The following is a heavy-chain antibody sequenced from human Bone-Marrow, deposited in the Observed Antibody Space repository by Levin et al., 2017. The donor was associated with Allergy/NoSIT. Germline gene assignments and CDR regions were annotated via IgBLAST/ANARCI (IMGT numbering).Heavy chain of an antibody. CDR2: IYPGDSDT. CDR1: GYSFTSYW. D-gene: IGHD6-19*01. Sequence: PGESLKISCKGSGYSFTSYWIGWVRQMPGKGLEWMGIIYPGDSDTRYSPSFQGQVTISADKSISTAYLQWSSLKASDTAMYYCARACRQWLRSYEAPDAFDIWGQGTMVTVSS. V-gene: IGHV5-51*01. J-gene: IGHJ3*02. CDR3: ARACRQWLRSYEAPDAFDI.